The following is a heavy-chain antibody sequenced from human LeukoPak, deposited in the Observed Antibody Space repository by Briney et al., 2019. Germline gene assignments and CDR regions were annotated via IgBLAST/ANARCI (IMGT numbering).Heavy chain of an antibody. CDR1: GFTFSSYS. CDR3: AKDRHYDSSGYADY. J-gene: IGHJ4*02. CDR2: ISSSSSTI. Sequence: GGSLRLSCAASGFTFSSYSMTWVRQAPGKGLEWVSYISSSSSTIYYADSVKGRFTISRDNAKNSLYLQMNSLKAEDTALYYCAKDRHYDSSGYADYWGQGTLVTVSS. D-gene: IGHD3-22*01. V-gene: IGHV3-48*01.